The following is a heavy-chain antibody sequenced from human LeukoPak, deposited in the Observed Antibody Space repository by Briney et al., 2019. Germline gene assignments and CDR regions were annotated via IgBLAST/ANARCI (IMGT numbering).Heavy chain of an antibody. V-gene: IGHV1-8*03. Sequence: ASVKVSCKTSGYTFTGYYMHWVRQAPGQGLEWMGWMNPNSGNTGYAQKFQGRVTITRNTSISTAYMELSSLRSEDTAVYYCATGIAAETFDIWGQGTMVTVSS. CDR3: ATGIAAETFDI. J-gene: IGHJ3*02. CDR1: GYTFTGYY. CDR2: MNPNSGNT. D-gene: IGHD6-13*01.